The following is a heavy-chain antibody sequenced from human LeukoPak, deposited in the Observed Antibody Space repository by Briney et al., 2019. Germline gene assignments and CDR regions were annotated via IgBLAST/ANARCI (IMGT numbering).Heavy chain of an antibody. D-gene: IGHD5-12*01. CDR3: ARDASTINFDY. J-gene: IGHJ4*02. CDR2: INANTGNP. Sequence: GASVKVSCKTSGYTFTTLSINWLRQAPGQGLEWMGWINANTGNPTYAQGFTGRFVFSLDTSVSTAYLQISSLKADDTAVYYCARDASTINFDYWGQGTLVTVSS. V-gene: IGHV7-4-1*02. CDR1: GYTFTTLS.